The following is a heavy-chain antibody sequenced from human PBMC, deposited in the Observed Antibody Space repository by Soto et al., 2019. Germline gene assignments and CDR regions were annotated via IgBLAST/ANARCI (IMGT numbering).Heavy chain of an antibody. V-gene: IGHV3-21*01. CDR1: GFTFSSYS. J-gene: IGHJ4*02. D-gene: IGHD2-15*01. CDR3: ARDRSDCSGGSCFHDY. Sequence: GGSLRLSCAASGFTFSSYSMNWVRQAPGKGLEWVSSISSSSSYIYYADSVKGRFTISRDNAKNSLYLQMNSLRAEDTAVYYCARDRSDCSGGSCFHDYWGQGTLVTVSS. CDR2: ISSSSSYI.